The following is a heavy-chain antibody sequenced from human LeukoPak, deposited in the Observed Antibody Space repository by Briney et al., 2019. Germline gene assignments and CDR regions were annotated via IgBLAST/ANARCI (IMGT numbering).Heavy chain of an antibody. CDR1: QFTFSSYS. CDR2: ITRGATHI. V-gene: IGHV3-21*01. CDR3: VRLRRNSDSSGYYYYYDY. D-gene: IGHD3-22*01. Sequence: GGSLRLSCAASQFTFSSYSMNWVRQAPGKRLEWVSSITRGATHIYCADSLRGRFIISRDDAKNSLYLQMNSLGAEDTAVYYRVRLRRNSDSSGYYYYYDYWGQGTLVTVSS. J-gene: IGHJ4*02.